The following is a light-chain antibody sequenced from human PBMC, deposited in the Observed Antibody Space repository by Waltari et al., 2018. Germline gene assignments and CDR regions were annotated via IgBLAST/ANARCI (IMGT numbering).Light chain of an antibody. V-gene: IGKV3-11*01. CDR2: DAS. Sequence: EIVLTQSPATLSLSPWERATLSCRASQNVNNYLAWYQQKPGQAPRLLIYDASNRAAGIPARFSGSGSGTDFTLTISSLEPEDFAVYYCQQRTNWLTFGGGTKVEIK. CDR3: QQRTNWLT. CDR1: QNVNNY. J-gene: IGKJ4*01.